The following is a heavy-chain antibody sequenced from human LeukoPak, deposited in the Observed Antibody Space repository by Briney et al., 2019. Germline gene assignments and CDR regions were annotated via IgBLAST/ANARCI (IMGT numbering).Heavy chain of an antibody. CDR1: GGSISSYY. Sequence: PSETLSLTCTVSGGSISSYYWSWIRQPPGKGLEWIGYIYYSGSTNYNPSLKSRVTISVDTSKNQFSLKLSSVTAADTAVYYCARRYSFYGMDVWGQETTVTVSS. CDR2: IYYSGST. V-gene: IGHV4-59*08. J-gene: IGHJ6*02. CDR3: ARRYSFYGMDV. D-gene: IGHD6-13*01.